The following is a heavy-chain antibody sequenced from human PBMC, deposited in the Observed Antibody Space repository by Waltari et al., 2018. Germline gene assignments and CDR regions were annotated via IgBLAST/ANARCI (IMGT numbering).Heavy chain of an antibody. CDR2: IWYDGSNK. CDR1: GFTFSSYG. Sequence: QVQLVESGGGVVQPGRSLRLSCAASGFTFSSYGMHWVRQAPGKGLEWVAVIWYDGSNKYYADSVKGRFTISRDNSKNTLDLQMNSLRAEDTAVYYCARDLGAYCGGDCYPWGQGTLVTVSS. CDR3: ARDLGAYCGGDCYP. D-gene: IGHD2-21*02. V-gene: IGHV3-33*01. J-gene: IGHJ5*02.